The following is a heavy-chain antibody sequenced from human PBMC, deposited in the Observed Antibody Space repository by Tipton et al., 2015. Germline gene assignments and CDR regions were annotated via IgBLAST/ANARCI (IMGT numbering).Heavy chain of an antibody. CDR2: IYYSGST. J-gene: IGHJ5*01. V-gene: IGHV4-39*01. CDR1: GGSISNYY. D-gene: IGHD3/OR15-3a*01. CDR3: SRQFNDYLNGPHWFDS. Sequence: TLSLTCTVSGGSISNYYWGWIRQPPGKGLEWIGGIYYSGSTYYNPSLKSRVTISVDTSKNQFSLKLSSVTAADTAMYYCSRQFNDYLNGPHWFDSWGQGTLVTVSS.